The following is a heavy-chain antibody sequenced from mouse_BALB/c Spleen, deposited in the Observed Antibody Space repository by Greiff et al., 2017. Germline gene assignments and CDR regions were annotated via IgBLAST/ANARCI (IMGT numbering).Heavy chain of an antibody. J-gene: IGHJ4*01. CDR3: ARYKFITTATKAMDY. CDR1: GDSITSGY. V-gene: IGHV3-8*02. D-gene: IGHD1-2*01. CDR2: ISYSGST. Sequence: EVKVEESGPSLVKPSQTLSLTCSVTGDSITSGYWNWIRKFPGNKLEYMGYISYSGSTYYNPSLKSRISITRDTSKNQYYLQLNSVTTEDTATYYCARYKFITTATKAMDYWGQGTSVTVSS.